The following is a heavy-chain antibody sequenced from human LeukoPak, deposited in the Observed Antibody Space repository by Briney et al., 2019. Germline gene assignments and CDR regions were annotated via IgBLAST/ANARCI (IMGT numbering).Heavy chain of an antibody. D-gene: IGHD6-19*01. CDR2: MNPNSGNT. V-gene: IGHV1-8*01. J-gene: IGHJ4*02. CDR1: GYTFTSYD. Sequence: ASVKVSCKASGYTFTSYDINWVRQATGQGLEWMGWMNPNSGNTGYAQKFQGRVTMTEDTSTDTAYMELSSLRSEDTAVYYCATDRVYGSSGWYPYFDYWGQGTLVTVSS. CDR3: ATDRVYGSSGWYPYFDY.